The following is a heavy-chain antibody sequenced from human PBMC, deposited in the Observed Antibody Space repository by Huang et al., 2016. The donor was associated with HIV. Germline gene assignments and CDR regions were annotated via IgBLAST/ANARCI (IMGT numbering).Heavy chain of an antibody. CDR3: AKADSGAAAGSLVDY. V-gene: IGHV3-23*01. D-gene: IGHD6-13*01. CDR1: GFTFSSYA. CDR2: ITGRGSSS. J-gene: IGHJ4*02. Sequence: EVQLLESGGGLVQPGGSLRLSCAASGFTFSSYAISWVRQATGKGLEWVSSITGRGSSSYYADSVKGRFTISRDNSKNTLYLQMNSLRAEDTAIYYCAKADSGAAAGSLVDYWGQGTLVTVSS.